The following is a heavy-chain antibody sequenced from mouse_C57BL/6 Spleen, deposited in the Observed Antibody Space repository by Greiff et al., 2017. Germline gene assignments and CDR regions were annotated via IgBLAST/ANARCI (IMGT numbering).Heavy chain of an antibody. CDR1: GYAFSSSW. V-gene: IGHV1-82*01. CDR2: IYPGDGDT. CDR3: TRDGLYAMDY. Sequence: LVESGPELVKPGASVKISCKASGYAFSSSWMNWVKQRPGKGLEWIGRIYPGDGDTNYNGKFKGKATLTADKSSSTAYMQLSSLTSEDSAVYFCTRDGLYAMDYWGQGTSVTVSS. D-gene: IGHD2-3*01. J-gene: IGHJ4*01.